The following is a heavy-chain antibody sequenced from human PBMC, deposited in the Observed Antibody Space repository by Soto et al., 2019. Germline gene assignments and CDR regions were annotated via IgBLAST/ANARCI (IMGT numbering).Heavy chain of an antibody. D-gene: IGHD5-12*01. CDR1: GFSVNNIY. CDR2: ISDGGRT. CDR3: SRDHTSGGYDF. J-gene: IGHJ4*02. Sequence: DGQVVETGGGLSRPGGSLRISCAASGFSVNNIYMSWVRQAPGKGLEWVSTISDGGRTDYSDSVKGRFTVSRDSSKNTLSLHMSSLRVEDTAVDYCSRDHTSGGYDFRGPGTLVTVSS. V-gene: IGHV3-53*02.